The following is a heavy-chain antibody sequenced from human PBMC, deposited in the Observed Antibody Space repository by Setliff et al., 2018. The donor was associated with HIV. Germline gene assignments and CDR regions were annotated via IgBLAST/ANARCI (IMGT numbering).Heavy chain of an antibody. CDR1: GYSLSTYA. V-gene: IGHV1-18*01. Sequence: ASVKVSCKASGYSLSTYAISWVRQAPGQGLEWMGWVDSNNGNRNFAQKFRGRVTMTTDISTNTAYMEVRSLSFDDTSVYYCVRLTADRTNYYYYMDVWGRGTTVTVSS. CDR3: VRLTADRTNYYYYMDV. J-gene: IGHJ6*03. CDR2: VDSNNGNR. D-gene: IGHD2-8*01.